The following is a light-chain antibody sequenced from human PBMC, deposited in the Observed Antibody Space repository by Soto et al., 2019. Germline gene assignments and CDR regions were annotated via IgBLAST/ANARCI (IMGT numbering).Light chain of an antibody. Sequence: IVLTHSPGTLSLSPGEIATLSFRASQSVSNNYLAWYQQKPGQAPKLLIYGASNRATGIPDRFSGSGSGTDFTLTISRLEPEDFAVYYCQQNGSSGTFGQGTKVDIK. CDR1: QSVSNNY. CDR3: QQNGSSGT. CDR2: GAS. J-gene: IGKJ1*01. V-gene: IGKV3-20*01.